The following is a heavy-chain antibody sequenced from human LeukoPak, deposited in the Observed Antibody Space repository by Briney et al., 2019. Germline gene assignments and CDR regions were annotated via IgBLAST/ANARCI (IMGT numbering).Heavy chain of an antibody. D-gene: IGHD3-3*01. J-gene: IGHJ5*02. CDR3: ARVSGFWSGYPNWFDP. Sequence: SETLSLTCTVSGGSISSYYWSWIRQPPGKGLEWIGYIYYSGSTIYNPSLKSRVTISVDTSKNQFSLKLSSVTAADTAVYYCARVSGFWSGYPNWFDPWGQGTLVTVSS. CDR2: IYYSGST. V-gene: IGHV4-59*01. CDR1: GGSISSYY.